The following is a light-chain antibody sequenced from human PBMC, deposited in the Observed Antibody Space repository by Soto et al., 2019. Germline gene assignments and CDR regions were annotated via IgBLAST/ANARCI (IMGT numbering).Light chain of an antibody. V-gene: IGKV3-20*01. CDR3: QHYGNSLWT. Sequence: EFVLTQSPGTLSLSPGERATLSCRASQTVRNNYLAWYQQKPGQAPRLLIYDASSRATGIPDRFSGGGSGTDFTLTISRLEPEDFAVYFCQHYGNSLWTFGQRTKVDIK. CDR2: DAS. J-gene: IGKJ1*01. CDR1: QTVRNNY.